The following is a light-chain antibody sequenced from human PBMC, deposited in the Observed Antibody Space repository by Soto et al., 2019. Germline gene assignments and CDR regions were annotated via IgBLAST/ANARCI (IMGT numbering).Light chain of an antibody. CDR3: QQYYNLPIT. CDR1: QSVDGY. J-gene: IGKJ5*01. V-gene: IGKV3-15*01. Sequence: EVLTTQSPGILFVYLGESAALSCRASQSVDGYLAWYQQKPGQAPRLLIYGASTRATGVTARFRGGGSGTEFTLTISSLQSEDSAVYYCQQYYNLPITFGQGTRLEIK. CDR2: GAS.